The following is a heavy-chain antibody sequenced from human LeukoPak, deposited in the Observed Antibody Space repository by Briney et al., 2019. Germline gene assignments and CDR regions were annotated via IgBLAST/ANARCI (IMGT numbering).Heavy chain of an antibody. CDR2: IYHSGST. D-gene: IGHD3-10*01. Sequence: PSETLSLTCTVSGYSISSGYYWGWIRQPPGKGLEWIRSIYHSGSTYYNPSLKSRVTISVDTSKNQFSLKLSSVTAADTAVYYCARVGITMDRGARSHFDYWGQGTLVTVSS. CDR3: ARVGITMDRGARSHFDY. J-gene: IGHJ4*02. V-gene: IGHV4-38-2*02. CDR1: GYSISSGYY.